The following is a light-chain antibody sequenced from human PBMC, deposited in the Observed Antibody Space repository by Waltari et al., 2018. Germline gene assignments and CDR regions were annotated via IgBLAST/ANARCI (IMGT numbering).Light chain of an antibody. CDR3: QSADSSGTYVV. CDR2: KDR. J-gene: IGLJ2*01. CDR1: IFPKQY. V-gene: IGLV3-25*03. Sequence: SNDLTQPPSVSVSPGQTATITCSGDIFPKQYAHWYQQKPGQAPVLVIYKDRERPSGIPERFSGSSSGTTVTLTVSVVQPEDEADYYCQSADSSGTYVVFGGGTKLNVL.